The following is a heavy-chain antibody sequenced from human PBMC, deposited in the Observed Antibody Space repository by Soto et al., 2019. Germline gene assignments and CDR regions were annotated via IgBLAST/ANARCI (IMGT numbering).Heavy chain of an antibody. J-gene: IGHJ6*03. D-gene: IGHD2-15*01. CDR3: ARSGYCSGGSCYGDYYYMDV. CDR2: ISAYNGNT. Sequence: QVQLVQSGAEVKKPGASVKVSCKASGYTFTSYGISWVRQAPGQGLEWMGWISAYNGNTNYAQKLQGRVTMTTDTATSTAYMELRSLRSDDTAVYYCARSGYCSGGSCYGDYYYMDVWGKGTTVTVSS. V-gene: IGHV1-18*01. CDR1: GYTFTSYG.